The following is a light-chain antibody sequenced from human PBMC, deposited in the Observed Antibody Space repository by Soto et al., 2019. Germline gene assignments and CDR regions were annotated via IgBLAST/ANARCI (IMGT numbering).Light chain of an antibody. CDR2: EVS. CDR1: SSDVGGYNY. CDR3: RSYTSSSKV. J-gene: IGLJ3*02. Sequence: QSALTQPASVSGSPGQSITISCTGTSSDVGGYNYVSWYQQHPGKAPKLMIYEVSNRPSGVSNRFSGSKSGNTASLTIFGLQAEDEADYYCRSYTSSSKVFGGGTQLTVL. V-gene: IGLV2-14*01.